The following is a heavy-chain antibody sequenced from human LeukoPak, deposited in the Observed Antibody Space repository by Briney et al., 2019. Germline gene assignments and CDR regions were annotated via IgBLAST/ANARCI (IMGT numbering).Heavy chain of an antibody. CDR3: ARHPRDIVVVPAAMETTNWFDP. V-gene: IGHV1-2*06. Sequence: ASVKVSCKASGYTFTGYYMHWVRQAPGQGLEWMGRINPNSGGTNYAQKFQGRVTMTRDTSISTAYRELSRLRSDDTAVYYCARHPRDIVVVPAAMETTNWFDPWGQGTLVTVSS. D-gene: IGHD2-2*01. J-gene: IGHJ5*02. CDR2: INPNSGGT. CDR1: GYTFTGYY.